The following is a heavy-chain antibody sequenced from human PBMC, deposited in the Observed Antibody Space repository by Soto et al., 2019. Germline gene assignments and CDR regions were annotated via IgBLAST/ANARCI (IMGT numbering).Heavy chain of an antibody. CDR1: GYSISSGYY. CDR2: IYHSGIT. V-gene: IGHV4-38-2*01. Sequence: SETLSLTCAVSGYSISSGYYWGWIRQPPGKGLEWIGSIYHSGITYYNPSLKSRVTISVDTSKNQFSLKLSSVTAADTAVYYCARVHIVVVTAIRGYAFDISGHGTMVTVS. D-gene: IGHD2-21*02. CDR3: ARVHIVVVTAIRGYAFDI. J-gene: IGHJ3*02.